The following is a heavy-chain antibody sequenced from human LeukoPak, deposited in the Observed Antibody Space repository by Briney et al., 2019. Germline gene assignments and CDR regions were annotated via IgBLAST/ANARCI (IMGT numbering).Heavy chain of an antibody. CDR1: GGSISSGDYY. CDR3: ARGRCCSSTSCYIPHDAFDI. J-gene: IGHJ3*02. D-gene: IGHD2-2*02. Sequence: SQTLSLTCTVSGGSISSGDYYWSWIRQPPGKGLEWIEYIYYSGSTYYNPSLKSRVTISVDTSKNQFSLKLSSVTAADTAVYYCARGRCCSSTSCYIPHDAFDIWGQGTMVTVSS. CDR2: IYYSGST. V-gene: IGHV4-30-4*08.